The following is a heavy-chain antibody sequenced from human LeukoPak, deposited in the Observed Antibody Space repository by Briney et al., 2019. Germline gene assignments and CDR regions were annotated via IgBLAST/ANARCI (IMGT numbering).Heavy chain of an antibody. CDR3: AIAAPYCGGDCYPTYGIDV. CDR1: GGSISSYY. CDR2: IYYSGST. J-gene: IGHJ6*02. V-gene: IGHV4-59*01. D-gene: IGHD2-21*02. Sequence: SETLSLTCTVSGGSISSYYWSWIRQPPGKGLEWIGYIYYSGSTNYNPSLKSRVTISVDTSKNQFSLKLSSVTAADTAVYYCAIAAPYCGGDCYPTYGIDVWGQGTTVTVSS.